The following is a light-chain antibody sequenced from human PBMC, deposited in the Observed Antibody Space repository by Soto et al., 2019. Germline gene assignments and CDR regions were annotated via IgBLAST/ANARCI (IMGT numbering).Light chain of an antibody. V-gene: IGKV1-5*01. CDR2: DAS. Sequence: DIQVTQSPSTLSASVGDRVTITCRASQSITSWLAWYQQKPGKAPKLLIYDASSLKSGVPSRFSDSGSGTEFTLTISSLQPDDSATYYCQQYNSYSRTFGQGTKVVI. CDR3: QQYNSYSRT. J-gene: IGKJ1*01. CDR1: QSITSW.